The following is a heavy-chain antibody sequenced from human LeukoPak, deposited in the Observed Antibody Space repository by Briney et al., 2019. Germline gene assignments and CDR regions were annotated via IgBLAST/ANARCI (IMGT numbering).Heavy chain of an antibody. J-gene: IGHJ5*02. CDR3: ARGGYCISTSCRNWFDP. CDR1: GYTFTGYY. V-gene: IGHV1-2*02. D-gene: IGHD2-2*01. Sequence: ASVKVSCKASGYTFTGYYMHWVRQAPGQGLEWMGWINPNSGGTNYAQKFQGRVTMTRDTSISTAYMELSRLRSDDTAVYYCARGGYCISTSCRNWFDPWGQGTLVTVSS. CDR2: INPNSGGT.